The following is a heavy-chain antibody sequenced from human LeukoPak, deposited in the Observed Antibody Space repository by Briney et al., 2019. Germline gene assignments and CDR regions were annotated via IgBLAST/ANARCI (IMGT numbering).Heavy chain of an antibody. CDR2: ISGSGGRT. Sequence: GSLRLSCAASGFTFSSYGMSWVRQAPGKGLEWVSVISGSGGRTYYADSVKGRFTISRDNSKNTLYLQMNSLRAEDTAVYYCAKESAVTTVFDYWGQGTLVTVSS. D-gene: IGHD4-17*01. V-gene: IGHV3-23*01. CDR1: GFTFSSYG. J-gene: IGHJ4*02. CDR3: AKESAVTTVFDY.